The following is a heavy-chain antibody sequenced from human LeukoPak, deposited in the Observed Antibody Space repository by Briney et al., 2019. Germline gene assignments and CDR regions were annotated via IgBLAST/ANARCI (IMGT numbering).Heavy chain of an antibody. D-gene: IGHD2-15*01. CDR2: ISYDGSNK. CDR3: AKGSYYFDY. CDR1: GFTFSNYG. J-gene: IGHJ4*02. V-gene: IGHV3-30*18. Sequence: PGGSLRLSCAASGFTFSNYGMHWVRKAPGKGLEWVAVISYDGSNKNYGDSVKGRFTISRDISKNTLYLQMNSLRAEDTAVYYCAKGSYYFDYWGQGTLVTVSS.